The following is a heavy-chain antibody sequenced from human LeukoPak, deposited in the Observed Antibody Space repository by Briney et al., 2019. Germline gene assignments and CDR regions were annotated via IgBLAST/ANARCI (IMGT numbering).Heavy chain of an antibody. V-gene: IGHV4-30-2*01. D-gene: IGHD3-10*01. CDR3: ARSMVRGVTLPDY. CDR1: GGSISSGGHY. J-gene: IGHJ4*02. Sequence: SETLSLTCTVSGGSISSGGHYWSWIRQPPGEGLEWIGYIYHSGSTYYNPSLKSRVTISVDRSKNQFSLKLSSVTAADTAVYYCARSMVRGVTLPDYWGQGTLVTVSS. CDR2: IYHSGST.